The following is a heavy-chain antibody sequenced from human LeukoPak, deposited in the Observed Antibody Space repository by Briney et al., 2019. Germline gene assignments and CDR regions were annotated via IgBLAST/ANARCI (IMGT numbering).Heavy chain of an antibody. D-gene: IGHD6-13*01. Sequence: GGSLRLSCAASGFTFSSYAMTWVRQAPGKGLQWVSTISVSGENTYYADSVKGRFTISRDISKSTLYLQMNSLRAEDSAVYFCVRGYSSSSAVYFDYWGQGTLVTVSS. CDR3: VRGYSSSSAVYFDY. V-gene: IGHV3-23*01. CDR2: ISVSGENT. J-gene: IGHJ4*02. CDR1: GFTFSSYA.